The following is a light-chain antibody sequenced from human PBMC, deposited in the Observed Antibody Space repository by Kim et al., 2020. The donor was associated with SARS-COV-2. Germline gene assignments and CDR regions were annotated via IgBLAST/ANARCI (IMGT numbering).Light chain of an antibody. CDR1: DVGRYDY. CDR3: TSYGGRNNWV. Sequence: QSALTQPPSASGSLGQSVTISCTGADVGRYDYVSWYQHHPGKGPKLVIFEVSQRPSGVPDRFSGSKSGNTASLTVSGLQAEDEADYFCTSYGGRNNWVFGGGTQLTVL. V-gene: IGLV2-8*01. J-gene: IGLJ3*02. CDR2: EVS.